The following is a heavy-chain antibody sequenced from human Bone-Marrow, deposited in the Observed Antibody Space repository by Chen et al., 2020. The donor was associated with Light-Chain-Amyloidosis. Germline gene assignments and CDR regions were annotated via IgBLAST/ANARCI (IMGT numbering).Heavy chain of an antibody. CDR1: GFTFSAYV. D-gene: IGHD4-17*01. J-gene: IGHJ4*02. V-gene: IGHV3-21*02. Sequence: EVQLVESGGGLVKPGGSLRLSCAASGFTFSAYVMNWVRQAPGKGLEWVSSISSGSTYIFYTTSVKGRFTISRDNAKNSLFLQMNSLRGEDTAVYYCASGLYGDYADFWGQGTLVTVSS. CDR2: ISSGSTYI. CDR3: ASGLYGDYADF.